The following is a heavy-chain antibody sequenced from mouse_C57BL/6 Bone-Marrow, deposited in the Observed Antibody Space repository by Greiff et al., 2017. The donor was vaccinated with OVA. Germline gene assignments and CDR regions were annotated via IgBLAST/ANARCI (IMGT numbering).Heavy chain of an antibody. D-gene: IGHD3-2*02. V-gene: IGHV1-77*01. CDR3: ARQLRLRHAMDY. J-gene: IGHJ4*01. CDR1: GYTFTDYY. Sequence: QVQLQQSGAELVKPGASVKISCKASGYTFTDYYINCVKQRPGQGLEWIGKIGPGSGSTYYNEKFKGKATLTADKSSSTAYMQLSSLTSEDTAIYYCARQLRLRHAMDYWGQGTSVTVSS. CDR2: IGPGSGST.